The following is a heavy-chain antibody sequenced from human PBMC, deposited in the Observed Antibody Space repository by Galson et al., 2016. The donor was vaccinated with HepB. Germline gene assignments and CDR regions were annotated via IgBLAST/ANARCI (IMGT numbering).Heavy chain of an antibody. Sequence: SLRLSCAASGFTFNTYSINWVRQAPGKGLAWVSSISPSSRYIYYADSLKGRFTISRDNAKNTVSLQMNSLRAEDTAVYYCAKATGTSCYGALDVWGQGTTVTVSS. V-gene: IGHV3-21*04. D-gene: IGHD2-2*01. CDR2: ISPSSRYI. CDR3: AKATGTSCYGALDV. CDR1: GFTFNTYS. J-gene: IGHJ6*02.